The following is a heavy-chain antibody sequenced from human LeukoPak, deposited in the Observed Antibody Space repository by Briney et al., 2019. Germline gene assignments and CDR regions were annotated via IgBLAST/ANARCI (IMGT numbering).Heavy chain of an antibody. CDR3: ARAGRQLDTAKSDYYGMDV. CDR2: INPNSGGT. V-gene: IGHV1-2*04. D-gene: IGHD5-18*01. J-gene: IGHJ6*04. Sequence: ASVKVSCKASGYTFTGYYMHWVRQAPGQGLEWMGWINPNSGGTNYAQKFQGWVTMTRDTSISTAYMELSRLRSDDTAVYYCARAGRQLDTAKSDYYGMDVWGKGTTVTVSS. CDR1: GYTFTGYY.